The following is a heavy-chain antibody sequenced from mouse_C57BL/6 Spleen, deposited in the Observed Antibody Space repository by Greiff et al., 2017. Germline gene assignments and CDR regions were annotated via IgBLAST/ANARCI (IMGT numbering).Heavy chain of an antibody. Sequence: EVHLVESGGGLVQPGGSLSLSCAASGFTFTDYYMSWVRQPPGKALEWLGFIRNKANGYTTEYSASVKGRFTISRDNSQSILYLQMSALRAEDSATYCCARSLTGIDYWGQGTTLTVSS. CDR3: ARSLTGIDY. CDR2: IRNKANGYTT. V-gene: IGHV7-3*01. CDR1: GFTFTDYY. D-gene: IGHD1-1*02. J-gene: IGHJ2*01.